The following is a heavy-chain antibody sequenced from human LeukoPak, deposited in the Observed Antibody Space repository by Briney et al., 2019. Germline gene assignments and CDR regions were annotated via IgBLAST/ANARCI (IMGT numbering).Heavy chain of an antibody. CDR3: AKGGRKVRGVIINYYYYYMDV. D-gene: IGHD3-10*01. Sequence: PGGSLRLSCAASGFTFSSYAMSWVRQAPGKGLEWVSAISGSGGSTYYADSVKGRFTISRDNSKNTLYLQMNSLRAEDTAVYYCAKGGRKVRGVIINYYYYYMDVWGKGTTVTVSS. CDR1: GFTFSSYA. V-gene: IGHV3-23*01. CDR2: ISGSGGST. J-gene: IGHJ6*03.